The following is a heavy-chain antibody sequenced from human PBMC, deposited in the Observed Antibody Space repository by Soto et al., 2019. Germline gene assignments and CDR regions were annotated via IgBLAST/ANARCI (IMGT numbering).Heavy chain of an antibody. CDR3: ARRITGTPPADGGS. CDR2: IRNIANSYTT. J-gene: IGHJ5*02. D-gene: IGHD1-7*01. V-gene: IGHV3-72*01. Sequence: EVQLVESGGDLVQPGGSLRLSCAVSGFTFSDHYMDWVRQAPGKGLEWVGRIRNIANSYTTDYAASVKGRFTISRDDSKNSLYLQMNSRKTEDTARYYCARRITGTPPADGGSWGQGTLVTVSS. CDR1: GFTFSDHY.